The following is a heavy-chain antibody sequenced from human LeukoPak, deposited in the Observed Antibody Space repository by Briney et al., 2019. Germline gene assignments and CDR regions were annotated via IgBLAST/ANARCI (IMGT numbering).Heavy chain of an antibody. CDR1: GYSISSGYY. Sequence: PSETLSLTCAVSGYSISSGYYWGWIRQPPGKGLEWIGSIYHSGSTHYNPSLKSRVTISVDTSKNQFSLKLSSVTAADTAVYYCARLELEPFDYWGQGTLVTVSS. CDR3: ARLELEPFDY. D-gene: IGHD1-1*01. CDR2: IYHSGST. J-gene: IGHJ4*02. V-gene: IGHV4-38-2*01.